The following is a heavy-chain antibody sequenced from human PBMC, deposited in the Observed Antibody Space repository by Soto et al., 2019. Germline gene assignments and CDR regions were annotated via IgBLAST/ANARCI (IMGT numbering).Heavy chain of an antibody. J-gene: IGHJ4*02. V-gene: IGHV3-33*01. CDR1: GFTFSSYG. CDR3: ARDCWGGCGGGWD. D-gene: IGHD2-21*01. Sequence: QVQLVESGGGVVQPGRSLRLSCAASGFTFSSYGMHWVRQAPGKGLEWVAVIWYDGSNKYYADSVKGRFTISRDNSKNTLYLQMNSLRAEDTAVYYCARDCWGGCGGGWDWGQGTLVTVSS. CDR2: IWYDGSNK.